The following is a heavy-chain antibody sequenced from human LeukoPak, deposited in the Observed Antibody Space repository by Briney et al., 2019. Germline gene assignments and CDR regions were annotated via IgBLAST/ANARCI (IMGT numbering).Heavy chain of an antibody. J-gene: IGHJ3*02. CDR2: ISGSGGST. D-gene: IGHD3-22*01. CDR3: AKEYDSSGYYYVDAFDI. V-gene: IGHV3-23*01. CDR1: TFTFNKAW. Sequence: PGGSLRLSCTVSTFTFNKAWMNWVRQAPGKGLEWVSAISGSGGSTYYADSVKGRFSISRDNSKNTLYLQMNSLRAEDTALYYCAKEYDSSGYYYVDAFDIWGRGTMVTVSS.